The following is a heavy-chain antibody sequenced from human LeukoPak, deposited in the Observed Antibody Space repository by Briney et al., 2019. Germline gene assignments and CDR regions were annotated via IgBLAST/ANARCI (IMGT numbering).Heavy chain of an antibody. V-gene: IGHV1-2*02. CDR3: ARGKDASGTTAFEI. J-gene: IGHJ3*02. CDR2: INPDSGAT. Sequence: ASVKVSCKTSAYTLSGYYMHWVRQAPGQGLEWMGWINPDSGATLYAQKSQGRVTLTRDTSINTAYMEVSRLTSDDTAVYYCARGKDASGTTAFEIWGQGTMVTVSS. CDR1: AYTLSGYY. D-gene: IGHD1-1*01.